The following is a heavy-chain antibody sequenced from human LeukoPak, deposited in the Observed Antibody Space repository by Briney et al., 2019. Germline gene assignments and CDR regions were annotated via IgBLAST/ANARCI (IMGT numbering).Heavy chain of an antibody. J-gene: IGHJ4*02. CDR2: ISSSSSTI. D-gene: IGHD3-22*01. Sequence: GGSLRLSCAASGFTFSDYYMSWIRQAPGKGLEWLSYISSSSSTIYYADSVKGRFTISRDNAKNSLFLQMNSLRAEDTAVYYCARDEYYDSSGYTSWGQGTLVTVSS. CDR3: ARDEYYDSSGYTS. V-gene: IGHV3-11*01. CDR1: GFTFSDYY.